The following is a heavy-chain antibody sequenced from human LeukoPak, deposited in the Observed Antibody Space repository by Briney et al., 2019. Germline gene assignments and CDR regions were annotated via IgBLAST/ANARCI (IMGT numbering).Heavy chain of an antibody. CDR3: ARDTSSSSGPSYYFDY. Sequence: GAAVKVSCKASGYTFTSYYMHWVRQAPGQGLEWMGIINPSGGSTSYAQKFKGRVPMTTAMSTSPVYMELSSLRSEDTAVYYCARDTSSSSGPSYYFDYWGQGTLVTVSS. V-gene: IGHV1-46*01. J-gene: IGHJ4*02. D-gene: IGHD3-22*01. CDR2: INPSGGST. CDR1: GYTFTSYY.